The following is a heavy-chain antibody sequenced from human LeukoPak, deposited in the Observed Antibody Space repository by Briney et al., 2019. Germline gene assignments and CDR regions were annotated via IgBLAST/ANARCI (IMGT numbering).Heavy chain of an antibody. CDR2: IYYSGST. V-gene: IGHV4-39*01. Sequence: SETLSLTCTVSGGSISSSSYYWGWIRQPPGKGLEWIGSIYYSGSTYYNPSLKSRVTISVDTSKNQFSLKLSSVTAAYTAVYYCARQSHSPTPPGFYYFDYWGQGTLVTVSS. D-gene: IGHD2-21*01. CDR3: ARQSHSPTPPGFYYFDY. J-gene: IGHJ4*02. CDR1: GGSISSSSYY.